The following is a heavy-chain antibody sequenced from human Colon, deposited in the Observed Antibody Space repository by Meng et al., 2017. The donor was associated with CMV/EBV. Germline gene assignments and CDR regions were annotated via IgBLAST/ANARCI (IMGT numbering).Heavy chain of an antibody. Sequence: GESLKISCAASGFTFSSYAMSWVRQAPGKGLEWVSAISGSGGSTYYADSVKGRFTISRDNSKNTLYLQMNSLRAEDTALYFCAKDTVPDSRYNFDHWGRGTLVTVSS. J-gene: IGHJ4*02. D-gene: IGHD2-2*02. CDR1: GFTFSSYA. CDR2: ISGSGGST. V-gene: IGHV3-23*01. CDR3: AKDTVPDSRYNFDH.